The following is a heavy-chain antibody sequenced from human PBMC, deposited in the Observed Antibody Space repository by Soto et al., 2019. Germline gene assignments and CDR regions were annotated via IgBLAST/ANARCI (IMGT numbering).Heavy chain of an antibody. CDR3: AKDRDYPRDQFHY. CDR2: ISANGQGI. D-gene: IGHD2-2*01. V-gene: IGHV3-23*01. CDR1: GFTFSINA. J-gene: IGHJ4*02. Sequence: EVQLLESGGGLVQPGGSLRLSCATSGFTFSINALSWVRQAPGKGLEWVSAISANGQGIYYADSVRGRFSISRDNSRNTVFLHMDSLRAEDTDVYYCAKDRDYPRDQFHYWGQGTLVTVSS.